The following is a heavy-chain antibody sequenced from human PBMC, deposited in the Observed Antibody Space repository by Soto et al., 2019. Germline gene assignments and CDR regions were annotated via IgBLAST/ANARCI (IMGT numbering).Heavy chain of an antibody. Sequence: PVESLKISCKGSGYSFTNFWIGWVRQMPGKGLEWMGIIYPGDSDTRYSPSFHGQVTISADTSISTAYLQWSSLKASDTAMYYCARQGIGFSSTGYFDLFDYWGQGTLVTVSS. CDR3: ARQGIGFSSTGYFDLFDY. V-gene: IGHV5-51*01. CDR2: IYPGDSDT. D-gene: IGHD3-22*01. CDR1: GYSFTNFW. J-gene: IGHJ4*02.